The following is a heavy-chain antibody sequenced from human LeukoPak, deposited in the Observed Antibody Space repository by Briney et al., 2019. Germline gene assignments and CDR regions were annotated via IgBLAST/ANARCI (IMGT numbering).Heavy chain of an antibody. CDR3: AKDRRYGVYDWGPVDT. Sequence: GGSLRLSCAASGFIFSDYWMSWVRQAPGKRPEWVADIRHDATETHYVDSVKGRFAISRDNAQNSLYLQMNSLGVDDTAVYYCAKDRRYGVYDWGPVDTLGQGTLVTVSS. V-gene: IGHV3-7*04. D-gene: IGHD5/OR15-5a*01. CDR1: GFIFSDYW. CDR2: IRHDATET. J-gene: IGHJ5*02.